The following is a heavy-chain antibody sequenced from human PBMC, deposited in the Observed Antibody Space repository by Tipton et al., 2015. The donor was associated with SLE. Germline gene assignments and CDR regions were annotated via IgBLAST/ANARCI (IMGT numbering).Heavy chain of an antibody. Sequence: SLRLSCAASGFTFSSYWMSWVRQAPGKGVEWVANIKQDGSEKYYVDSVKGRFTIPRDNAKNSLYLQMNSLRAEDTAVYYCARDSGRRGAFDIWGQGTMVTVSS. V-gene: IGHV3-7*01. CDR2: IKQDGSEK. CDR1: GFTFSSYW. J-gene: IGHJ3*02. CDR3: ARDSGRRGAFDI. D-gene: IGHD3-10*01.